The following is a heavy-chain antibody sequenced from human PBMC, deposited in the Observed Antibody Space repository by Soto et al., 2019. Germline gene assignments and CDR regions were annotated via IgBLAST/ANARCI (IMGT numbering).Heavy chain of an antibody. V-gene: IGHV3-30*18. CDR1: GFTFSSYG. CDR3: AKDRYYYGSGSSLDV. D-gene: IGHD3-10*01. CDR2: ISYDGSNK. Sequence: QVQLVESGGGVVQPGRSLRLSCAASGFTFSSYGMHWVRQAPGKGLEWVAVISYDGSNKYYADSVKGRFTISRDNSKNTLYLQMTSLRAEDTAVYYCAKDRYYYGSGSSLDVWGQGTTVTVSS. J-gene: IGHJ6*02.